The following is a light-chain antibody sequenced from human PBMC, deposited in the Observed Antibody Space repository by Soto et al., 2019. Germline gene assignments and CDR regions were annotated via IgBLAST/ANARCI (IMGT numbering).Light chain of an antibody. CDR2: EVS. CDR3: SSYTRSSTWV. CDR1: SSDVGGYNY. J-gene: IGLJ3*02. V-gene: IGLV2-14*01. Sequence: QSALTQPASVSGSPGQSITISCTGTSSDVGGYNYVSWYQQHPGKAPKLMIYEVSNRPSGVSNRFSGSKSDNTASLTISGLQAEYEADYYCSSYTRSSTWVFGGGTKVTVL.